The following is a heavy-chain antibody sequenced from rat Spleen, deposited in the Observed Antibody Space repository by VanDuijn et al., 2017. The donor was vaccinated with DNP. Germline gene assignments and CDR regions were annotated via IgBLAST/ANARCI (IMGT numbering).Heavy chain of an antibody. CDR3: ALMDGAFDY. D-gene: IGHD1-12*02. CDR1: GFSFRSNW. CDR2: INKDSSTI. V-gene: IGHV4-2*01. J-gene: IGHJ2*01. Sequence: EVQLVESGGGSVQPGSPLKLSCAASGFSFRSNWMGWVRQAPEKGLEWIGEINKDSSTIKYTPSLKDKFTISRDNVQNALYLQMSKLGSEDTAIYYCALMDGAFDYWGQGVMVTVSS.